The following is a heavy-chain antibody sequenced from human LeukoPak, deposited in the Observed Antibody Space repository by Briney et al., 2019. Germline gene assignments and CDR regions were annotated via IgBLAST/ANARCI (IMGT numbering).Heavy chain of an antibody. V-gene: IGHV3-15*01. Sequence: GGSLRLSCAASGFAFSSYSMNWVRQAPGKGLEWVGRIKSRGDGETRDYAAPVKGRFTISRDDAKNTLFLQMNSLNTEDTAVYYCATGGRRVEGSTPPPFDYWGQGTLVTVSS. D-gene: IGHD1-26*01. J-gene: IGHJ4*02. CDR1: GFAFSSYS. CDR2: IKSRGDGETR. CDR3: ATGGRRVEGSTPPPFDY.